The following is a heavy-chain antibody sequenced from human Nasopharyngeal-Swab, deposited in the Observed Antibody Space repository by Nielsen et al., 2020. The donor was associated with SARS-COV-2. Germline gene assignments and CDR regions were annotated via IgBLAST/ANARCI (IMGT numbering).Heavy chain of an antibody. CDR2: IRAYNGNT. J-gene: IGHJ6*02. D-gene: IGHD3-3*01. V-gene: IGHV1-18*01. CDR1: GYTVTSYG. Sequence: ASETVSCKASGYTVTSYGISWVQQATEQGSEWMGWIRAYNGNTNYAQKLKGRVTMTTDTSTCTPDMELRSLRSDDTAMYYCARALYDFGSCFYTENYGMDVWGQGTTVTVSS. CDR3: ARALYDFGSCFYTENYGMDV.